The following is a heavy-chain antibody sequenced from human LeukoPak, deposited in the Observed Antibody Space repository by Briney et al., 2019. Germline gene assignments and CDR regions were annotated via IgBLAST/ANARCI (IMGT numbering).Heavy chain of an antibody. D-gene: IGHD6-13*01. Sequence: GGSLRLSCAAPGFTFSSYGMHWVRQAPGKGLEWVAGISYDGGNKYYADSVKGRFTISRDNSNNALSLQMNSLRAEATAVYYCAKDGRYSSSWSPLNWFDPWGQGTLVTVSS. CDR1: GFTFSSYG. J-gene: IGHJ5*02. CDR2: ISYDGGNK. V-gene: IGHV3-30*18. CDR3: AKDGRYSSSWSPLNWFDP.